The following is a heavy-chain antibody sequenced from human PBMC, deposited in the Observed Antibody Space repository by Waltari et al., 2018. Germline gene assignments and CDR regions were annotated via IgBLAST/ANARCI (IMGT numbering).Heavy chain of an antibody. Sequence: QVQLQQWGAGLLKPSETLSLTCAVYGGSFSGYYWSWIRQPPGKGLEWIGEINQSGSTNYNPSLKSRVTISVDTSKNQFSLKLSSVTAADTAVYYCARGDKGFILTGYPAPFDYWGQGTLVTVSS. V-gene: IGHV4-34*01. CDR3: ARGDKGFILTGYPAPFDY. CDR1: GGSFSGYY. D-gene: IGHD3-9*01. CDR2: INQSGST. J-gene: IGHJ4*02.